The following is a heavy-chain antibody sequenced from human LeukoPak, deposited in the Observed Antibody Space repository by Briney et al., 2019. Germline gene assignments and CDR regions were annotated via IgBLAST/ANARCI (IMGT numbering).Heavy chain of an antibody. J-gene: IGHJ5*02. CDR3: ARAAQTFTSRGWFDP. D-gene: IGHD2-2*01. CDR2: IIPIFGTA. V-gene: IGHV1-69*13. Sequence: RASVKVSCKASGYTFTSYGISWVRQAPGQGLEWMGGIIPIFGTANYAQKFQGRVTITADESTSTAYLELSSLRSEDTAVYYCARAAQTFTSRGWFDPWGQGTLVTVSS. CDR1: GYTFTSYG.